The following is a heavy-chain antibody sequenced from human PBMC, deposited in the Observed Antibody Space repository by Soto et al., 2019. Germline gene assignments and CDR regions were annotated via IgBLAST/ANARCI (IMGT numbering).Heavy chain of an antibody. CDR1: GGSISSGDYY. V-gene: IGHV4-30-4*01. CDR2: IYYSGST. J-gene: IGHJ3*01. Sequence: QVQLQESGPGLVKPSQTLSLTCTVSGGSISSGDYYWSWIRQPPGKGLEWIGYIYYSGSTYYNPSLKSRVTISIDTSRNQFTLKLGSVTAAGTAVYYCARDHDYGDGDGAFDVWGQGTMVTVSS. CDR3: ARDHDYGDGDGAFDV. D-gene: IGHD4-17*01.